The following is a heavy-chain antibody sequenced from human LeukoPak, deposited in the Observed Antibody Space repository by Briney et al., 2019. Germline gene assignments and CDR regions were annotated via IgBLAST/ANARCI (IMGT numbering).Heavy chain of an antibody. V-gene: IGHV3-48*01. J-gene: IGHJ5*02. Sequence: GGSLRLSCAASGFTFSSYSMNWVRQAPGKGLEWVSYISGSSTTIYYADSVKGRFTISRDNAKNSLYLQMNSLRAEDTAVYYCARATPQDGYKPNWFDPWGQGTLVTVSS. CDR2: ISGSSTTI. CDR1: GFTFSSYS. D-gene: IGHD5-24*01. CDR3: ARATPQDGYKPNWFDP.